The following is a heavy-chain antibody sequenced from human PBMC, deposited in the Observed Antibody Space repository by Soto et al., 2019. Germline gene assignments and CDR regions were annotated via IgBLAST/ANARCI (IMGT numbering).Heavy chain of an antibody. D-gene: IGHD5-12*01. Sequence: SETLSLTCTVSGGSISSYYWSWIRQPPGKGLEWIGYIYYSGSTNCNPSLKSRVTISVDTSKNQFSLKLSSVTAADTAVYYCARRYGSSFDYWGLGTLVTVSS. CDR1: GGSISSYY. J-gene: IGHJ4*02. V-gene: IGHV4-59*08. CDR2: IYYSGST. CDR3: ARRYGSSFDY.